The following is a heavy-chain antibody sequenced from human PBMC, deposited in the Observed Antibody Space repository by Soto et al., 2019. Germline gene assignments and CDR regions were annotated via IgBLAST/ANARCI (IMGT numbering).Heavy chain of an antibody. CDR2: IYSGGST. CDR3: ARERLETTVRGYYYYGMDV. J-gene: IGHJ6*02. D-gene: IGHD4-4*01. V-gene: IGHV3-53*01. CDR1: GFTVSSNY. Sequence: GGSLRLSCAASGFTVSSNYMSWVRQAPGKGLEWVSVIYSGGSTYYADSVKGRFTISRDNSKNTLYLQMNSLRAEDTAVYYCARERLETTVRGYYYYGMDVWGQGTTVTVSS.